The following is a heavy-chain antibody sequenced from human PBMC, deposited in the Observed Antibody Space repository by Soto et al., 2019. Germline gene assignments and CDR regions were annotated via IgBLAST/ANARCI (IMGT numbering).Heavy chain of an antibody. V-gene: IGHV1-18*01. J-gene: IGHJ3*02. CDR2: ISAYNGNT. Sequence: QVQLVQSGAEVKKPVASVKVSCKASGYTFTSYGITWVRQAPGKGLEWMGWISAYNGNTNYAQKLQGRVTMTTDTSTSKAYMELSSLRSYDTAVYYCARHQSSSWYFDAFDIWGQGTMVTVSS. CDR3: ARHQSSSWYFDAFDI. D-gene: IGHD6-13*01. CDR1: GYTFTSYG.